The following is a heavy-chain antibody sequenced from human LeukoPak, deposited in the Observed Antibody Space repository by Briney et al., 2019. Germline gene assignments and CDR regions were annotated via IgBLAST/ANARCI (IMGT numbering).Heavy chain of an antibody. CDR3: ARDRGDWQHLVLDY. CDR2: IIPIFGTA. D-gene: IGHD6-13*01. V-gene: IGHV1-69*13. J-gene: IGHJ4*02. Sequence: SVKVSCKASGGTFSSYAISWVRQAPGQGLEWMGGIIPIFGTANYAQKFQGRVTITADESTCIAYMELSSLRSEDTAVYYCARDRGDWQHLVLDYWGQGTLVTVSS. CDR1: GGTFSSYA.